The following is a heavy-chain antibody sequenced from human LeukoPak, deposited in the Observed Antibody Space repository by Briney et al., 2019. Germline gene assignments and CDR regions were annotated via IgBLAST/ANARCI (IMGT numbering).Heavy chain of an antibody. J-gene: IGHJ4*02. V-gene: IGHV1-8*03. CDR1: GYTFTSYD. D-gene: IGHD3-22*01. CDR3: AREDYYDSGSSDY. CDR2: MNPNSGNT. Sequence: ASVKVSCKASGYTFTSYDINWVRQATGQGLEWMGWMNPNSGNTAYAQKFQGRVTITRNTSISTAYMELSSLRSEDTAIYYCAREDYYDSGSSDYWGQGTLVTVSS.